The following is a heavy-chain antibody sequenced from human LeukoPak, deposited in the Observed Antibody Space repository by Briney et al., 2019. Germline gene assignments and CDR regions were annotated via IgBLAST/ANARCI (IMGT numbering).Heavy chain of an antibody. CDR3: AREYSTGFDP. V-gene: IGHV3-74*01. CDR1: GFTFSRYW. CDR2: INSDGSST. D-gene: IGHD2-15*01. J-gene: IGHJ5*02. Sequence: PGGSLRLSCAASGFTFSRYWMHCVRQGPGKGLVWVSRINSDGSSTSYADSVKGRFTISRDNAKNTLYLQMNSLRAEDTAVYYCAREYSTGFDPWGQGTLVTVSS.